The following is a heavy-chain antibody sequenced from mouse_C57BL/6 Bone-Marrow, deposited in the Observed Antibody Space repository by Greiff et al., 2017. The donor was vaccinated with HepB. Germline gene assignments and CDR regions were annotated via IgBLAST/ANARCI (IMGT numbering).Heavy chain of an antibody. D-gene: IGHD2-5*01. J-gene: IGHJ4*01. Sequence: VQLQQSGAELARPGASVKLSCKASGYTFTSYGISWVKQRTGQGLEWIGEIYPRSGNTYYNEKFKGKATLTADKSSSNAYMELRSLTSEDSAVYFCARKGAYYSNYYAMDYWGQGTSVTVSS. CDR3: ARKGAYYSNYYAMDY. CDR1: GYTFTSYG. CDR2: IYPRSGNT. V-gene: IGHV1-81*01.